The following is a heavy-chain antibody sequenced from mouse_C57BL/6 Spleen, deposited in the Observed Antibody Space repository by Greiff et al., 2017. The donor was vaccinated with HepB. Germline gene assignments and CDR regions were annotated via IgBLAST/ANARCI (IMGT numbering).Heavy chain of an antibody. V-gene: IGHV1-82*01. J-gene: IGHJ3*01. CDR1: GYAFSSSW. Sequence: VQRVESGPELVKPGASVKISCKASGYAFSSSWMNWVKQRPGKGLEWIGLIYPGDGDTNYNGKFKGKATLTADKSSSTAYMQLSSLTSEDSAVYFCAREQGFAYWGQGTLVTVSA. CDR3: AREQGFAY. CDR2: IYPGDGDT.